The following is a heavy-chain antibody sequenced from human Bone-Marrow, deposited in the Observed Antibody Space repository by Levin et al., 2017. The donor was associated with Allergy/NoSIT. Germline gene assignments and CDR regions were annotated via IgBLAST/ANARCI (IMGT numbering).Heavy chain of an antibody. CDR3: ARDLSTDYDFWSGNPLYYYYYYYMDV. CDR2: ISSSSSYI. Sequence: PGGSLRLSCAASGFTFSSYSMNWVRQAPGKGLEWVSSISSSSSYIYYADSVKGRFTISRDNAKNSLYLQMNSLRAEDTAVYYCARDLSTDYDFWSGNPLYYYYYYYMDVWGKGTTVTVSS. V-gene: IGHV3-21*01. CDR1: GFTFSSYS. J-gene: IGHJ6*03. D-gene: IGHD3-3*01.